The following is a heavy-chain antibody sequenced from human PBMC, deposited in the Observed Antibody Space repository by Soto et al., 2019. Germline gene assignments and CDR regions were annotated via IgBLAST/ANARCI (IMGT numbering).Heavy chain of an antibody. CDR3: AGKGIAARPDYWFDP. V-gene: IGHV4-59*01. CDR2: IYYSGST. Sequence: SETLSLTCTVSGGSISSYYWSWIRQPPGKGLEWIGYIYYSGSTNYNPSLKSRVTISVDTSKNQFSLKLSSVTAADTAVYYCAGKGIAARPDYWFDPWGQGTLVTVSS. D-gene: IGHD6-6*01. J-gene: IGHJ5*02. CDR1: GGSISSYY.